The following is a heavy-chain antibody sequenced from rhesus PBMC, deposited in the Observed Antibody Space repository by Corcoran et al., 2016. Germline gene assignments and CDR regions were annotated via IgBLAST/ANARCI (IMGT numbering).Heavy chain of an antibody. D-gene: IGHD1-26*01. V-gene: IGHV4-147*01. J-gene: IGHJ4*01. CDR2: ISASRWNP. Sequence: QVQRQGSGAGLVKPSATLSLTCAVSGGSISSNYWSWIREPPGRGREGIGRISASRWNPAPNPTRTSPVTSSTDTSKIQLCLELSPVTAADPSVYYCARAITCRGDYWGQGVLVTVSS. CDR1: GGSISSNY. CDR3: ARAITCRGDY.